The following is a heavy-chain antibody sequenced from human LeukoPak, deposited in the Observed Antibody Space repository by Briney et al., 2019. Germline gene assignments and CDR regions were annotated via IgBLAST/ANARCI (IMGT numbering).Heavy chain of an antibody. CDR2: ISANLGTT. J-gene: IGHJ4*02. V-gene: IGHV1-46*01. CDR3: ARGRPGSGRSFDY. D-gene: IGHD6-19*01. CDR1: GYTFTTYY. Sequence: VSVKVSCKTSGYTFTTYYMHWVRQAPGQGLEWMGIISANLGTTSYEQKFQGRVTMTRDTSTTTLYMELSSLRSEDTAVYYCARGRPGSGRSFDYWGQGTLVTVSS.